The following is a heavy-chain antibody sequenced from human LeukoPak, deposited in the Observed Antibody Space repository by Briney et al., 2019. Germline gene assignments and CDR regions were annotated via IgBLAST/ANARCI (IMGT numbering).Heavy chain of an antibody. CDR3: ANTVAIPHYYYYGMDV. Sequence: SGGSLRLSCAASRFTFSSYAMSWVRQAPGKGLEWVSAISGSGGSTYYADSVKGRFTISRDNSKNTLYLQMNSLRAEDTAVYYCANTVAIPHYYYYGMDVWGQGTTVTVSS. CDR2: ISGSGGST. V-gene: IGHV3-23*01. J-gene: IGHJ6*02. CDR1: RFTFSSYA. D-gene: IGHD2-15*01.